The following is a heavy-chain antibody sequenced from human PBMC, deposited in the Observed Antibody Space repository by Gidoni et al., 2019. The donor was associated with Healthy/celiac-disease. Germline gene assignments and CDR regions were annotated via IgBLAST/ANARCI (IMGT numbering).Heavy chain of an antibody. Sequence: GSTYYNPSLKSRVTISVDTSKNQFSLKLSSVTAADTAVYYCSLLDYYYYGMDVWGQGTTVTVSS. J-gene: IGHJ6*02. CDR2: GST. V-gene: IGHV4-39*01. CDR3: SLLDYYYYGMDV.